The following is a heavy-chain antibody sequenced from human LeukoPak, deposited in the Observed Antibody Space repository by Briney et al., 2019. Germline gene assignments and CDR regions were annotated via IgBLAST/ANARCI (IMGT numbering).Heavy chain of an antibody. CDR1: GGSISSGDHY. Sequence: SETLSLTCTVSGGSISSGDHYWSWIRQPPGKGLEWIGYIYYSGSTYYNPSLKSRVTISVDTSKNQFSLKLSSVTAADTAVYYCARGLIVVLPAAIFDPWGQGTLVTVSS. D-gene: IGHD2-2*02. CDR2: IYYSGST. CDR3: ARGLIVVLPAAIFDP. J-gene: IGHJ5*02. V-gene: IGHV4-30-4*08.